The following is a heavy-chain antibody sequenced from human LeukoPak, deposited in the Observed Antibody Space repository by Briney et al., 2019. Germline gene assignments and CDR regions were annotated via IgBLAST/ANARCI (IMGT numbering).Heavy chain of an antibody. CDR3: ARVPRYYDFWSGYYAGTWNFDY. CDR1: GYSFTKYW. J-gene: IGHJ4*02. Sequence: GESLKISCKGSGYSFTKYWIGWVRQMPGKGLEWMGIIYPGDSDTRYSPSFQGQVTISADKSISTAYLQWSSLKASDTAMYYCARVPRYYDFWSGYYAGTWNFDYWGQGTLVTVSS. V-gene: IGHV5-51*01. CDR2: IYPGDSDT. D-gene: IGHD3-3*01.